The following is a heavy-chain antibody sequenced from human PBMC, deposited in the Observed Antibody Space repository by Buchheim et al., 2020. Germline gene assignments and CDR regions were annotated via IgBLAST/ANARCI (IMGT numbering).Heavy chain of an antibody. V-gene: IGHV3-48*03. CDR1: GFTFSSYE. Sequence: EVQLVESGGGLVQPGGSLRLSCAASGFTFSSYEMNWVRQAPGKGLEWVSYISSSCSTIYYADSVKGRFTISRDNAKNSLYLQMNSLRAEDTAVYYCARVPIESYGWYYFDYWGQGTL. CDR2: ISSSCSTI. D-gene: IGHD5-18*01. CDR3: ARVPIESYGWYYFDY. J-gene: IGHJ4*02.